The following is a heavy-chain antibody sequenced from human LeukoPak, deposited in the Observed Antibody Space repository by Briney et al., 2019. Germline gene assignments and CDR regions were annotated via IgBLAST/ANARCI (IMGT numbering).Heavy chain of an antibody. Sequence: PGGSLRLSCSASGFTFGSYSMHWVRQAPGKGLEWVAVISIDGSEKYYADSVKGRFTISRDNSKNTLYLQMNSLRGDDTAIYYCANPQSRGYDYLDYWGLGTLVTVSS. CDR2: ISIDGSEK. CDR3: ANPQSRGYDYLDY. V-gene: IGHV3-30*04. J-gene: IGHJ4*02. D-gene: IGHD5-12*01. CDR1: GFTFGSYS.